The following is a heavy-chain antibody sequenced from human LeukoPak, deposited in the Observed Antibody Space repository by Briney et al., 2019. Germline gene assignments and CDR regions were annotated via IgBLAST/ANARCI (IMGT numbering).Heavy chain of an antibody. CDR3: ARETTVTGFDY. Sequence: ASVKVSCKASGYTFTSYYMHWVRQAPGQGLEWMGVINPSGGSTSYAQKFQGRVTMTRDMSTSTVYMELSSLRSEDTAVYYCARETTVTGFDYWGQGTLVTVSS. V-gene: IGHV1-46*01. CDR1: GYTFTSYY. D-gene: IGHD4-17*01. J-gene: IGHJ4*02. CDR2: INPSGGST.